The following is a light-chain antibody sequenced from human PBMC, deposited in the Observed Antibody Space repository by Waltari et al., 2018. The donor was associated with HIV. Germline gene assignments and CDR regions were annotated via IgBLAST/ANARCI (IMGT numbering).Light chain of an antibody. J-gene: IGLJ1*01. V-gene: IGLV3-19*01. CDR3: NSRDSSGDLYV. CDR1: SLRTYY. CDR2: GKN. Sequence: SSELTQDPAVSVALGQTVRITCQGDSLRTYYASWYQQKPGQPPVLVFFGKNNRPSGIPDRFSGSTSGNTASLTITGAQAEDEADYYCNSRDSSGDLYVFGTATKVTVL.